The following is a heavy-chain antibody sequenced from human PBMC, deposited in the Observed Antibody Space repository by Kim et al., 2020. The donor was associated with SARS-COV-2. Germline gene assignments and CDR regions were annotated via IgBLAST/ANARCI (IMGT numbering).Heavy chain of an antibody. V-gene: IGHV3-30*18. Sequence: GGSLRLSCAASGFTFSSYGMHWVRQAPGKGLEWVAVISYDGSNKYYADSVKGRFTISRDNSKITLYLQMNSLRAEDTAVYYCAKSLHDFWSGHLYYYYGMDVWGQGTTVTVSS. CDR2: ISYDGSNK. CDR3: AKSLHDFWSGHLYYYYGMDV. D-gene: IGHD3-3*01. CDR1: GFTFSSYG. J-gene: IGHJ6*02.